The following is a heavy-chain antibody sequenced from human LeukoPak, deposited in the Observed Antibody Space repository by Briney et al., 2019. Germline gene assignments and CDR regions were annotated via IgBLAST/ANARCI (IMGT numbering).Heavy chain of an antibody. J-gene: IGHJ4*02. Sequence: GGSLRLSCAASGFTFSSFAMNWVRQAPGKGLEWVSYISSSGNRIYYADSVKGRFTISRDNANDSLYLQMNTLRAEDTAVYYCARVCFYESNDSFDNWGQGTLVTVSS. CDR2: ISSSGNRI. CDR3: ARVCFYESNDSFDN. V-gene: IGHV3-48*03. D-gene: IGHD2/OR15-2a*01. CDR1: GFTFSSFA.